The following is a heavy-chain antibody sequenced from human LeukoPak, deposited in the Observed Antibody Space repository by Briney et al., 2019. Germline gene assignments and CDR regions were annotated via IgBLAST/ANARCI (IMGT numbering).Heavy chain of an antibody. J-gene: IGHJ4*02. D-gene: IGHD3-3*01. CDR2: IYSGGST. Sequence: GGSLRLSCAASGFTVSSNYMSWVRQAPGKGLEWVSVIYSGGSTYYADSVRGRFTISRDNSKNTLYLQMNSLTPEDTAVYYCAKEIGVPEGYWGQGTLVIVSS. CDR1: GFTVSSNY. V-gene: IGHV3-66*02. CDR3: AKEIGVPEGY.